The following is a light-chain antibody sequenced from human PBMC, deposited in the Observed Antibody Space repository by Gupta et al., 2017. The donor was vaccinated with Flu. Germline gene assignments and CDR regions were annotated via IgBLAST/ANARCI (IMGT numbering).Light chain of an antibody. V-gene: IGKV3-20*01. CDR2: AAS. CDR3: QQYDNCLVT. Sequence: EIVLTQSPGTLSLSPGERATLSCRASQSVKYNSLAWYQQKPGQAPRLLIYAASSRPTAIPDKFSGSGSGTDFILTISRLEPEDVAVYYCQQYDNCLVTFGQGTKVEI. J-gene: IGKJ1*01. CDR1: QSVKYNS.